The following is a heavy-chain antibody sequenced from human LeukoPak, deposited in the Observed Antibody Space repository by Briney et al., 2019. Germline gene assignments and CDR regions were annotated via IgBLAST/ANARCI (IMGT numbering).Heavy chain of an antibody. Sequence: SETLSLTCAVYGGSFSGYYWSWIRQPPGKGLEWIGELNHSGSTNYNPSLKSRVTISVDTSKNQFSLKLSSVTAADTAVYYCARRGYSYGHYFDYWGQGTLVTVSS. CDR3: ARRGYSYGHYFDY. D-gene: IGHD5-18*01. CDR2: LNHSGST. CDR1: GGSFSGYY. V-gene: IGHV4-34*01. J-gene: IGHJ4*02.